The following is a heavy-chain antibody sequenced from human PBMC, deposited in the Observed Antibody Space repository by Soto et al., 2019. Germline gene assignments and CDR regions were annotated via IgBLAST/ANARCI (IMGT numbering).Heavy chain of an antibody. CDR1: GGSISSGGYY. CDR2: IYYSGST. Sequence: SETLSLTCTVSGGSISSGGYYWSWIRQHPGKGLEWIGYIYYSGSTYYSPSLKSRVTISVDTSKNQFSLKLSSVTAADTAVYYCARFYDSSGYYAPDYWGQGTLVTVSS. CDR3: ARFYDSSGYYAPDY. J-gene: IGHJ4*02. D-gene: IGHD3-22*01. V-gene: IGHV4-31*03.